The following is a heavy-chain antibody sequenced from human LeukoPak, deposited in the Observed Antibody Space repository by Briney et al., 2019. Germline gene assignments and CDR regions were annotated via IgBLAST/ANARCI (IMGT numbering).Heavy chain of an antibody. CDR2: IIPIFGTA. J-gene: IGHJ4*02. D-gene: IGHD3-3*01. Sequence: ASVKVSCKASGGTFSSYAISWVRQAPGQGLEWMGGIIPIFGTANYAQKFQGRVTITADKSTSTAYMELSSLRSEDTAVYYCARGGYDFWSGYLRKFDYWGQGTLVTVSS. CDR1: GGTFSSYA. V-gene: IGHV1-69*06. CDR3: ARGGYDFWSGYLRKFDY.